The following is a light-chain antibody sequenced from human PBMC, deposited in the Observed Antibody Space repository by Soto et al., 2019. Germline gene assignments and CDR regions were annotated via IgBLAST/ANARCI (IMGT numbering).Light chain of an antibody. Sequence: DIQMTQAASSLSASVGDRVTITCRASQTISNSLNWYQQRPGKAPNLLIYASSSLQSGAPPRFSGSGSGTDFTLTINSLQPEDFATYYCQQTDSIPITFGQGTRLEIK. V-gene: IGKV1-39*01. J-gene: IGKJ5*01. CDR2: ASS. CDR1: QTISNS. CDR3: QQTDSIPIT.